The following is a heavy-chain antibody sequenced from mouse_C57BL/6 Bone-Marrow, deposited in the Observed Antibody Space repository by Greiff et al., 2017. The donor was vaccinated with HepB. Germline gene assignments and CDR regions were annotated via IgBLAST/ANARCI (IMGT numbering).Heavy chain of an antibody. CDR2: IRSKSNNYAT. Sequence: EVQLKESGGGLVQPKGSLKLSCAASGFSFNTYAMNWVRQAPGKGLEWVARIRSKSNNYATYYADSVKDRFTISRDDSESMLYLQMNNLKTEDTAMYYCVRQDWSYAMDYWGQGTSVTVSS. J-gene: IGHJ4*01. CDR3: VRQDWSYAMDY. CDR1: GFSFNTYA. V-gene: IGHV10-1*01. D-gene: IGHD4-1*01.